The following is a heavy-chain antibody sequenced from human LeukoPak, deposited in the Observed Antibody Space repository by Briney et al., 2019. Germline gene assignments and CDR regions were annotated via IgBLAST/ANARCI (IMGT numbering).Heavy chain of an antibody. CDR3: ARLRGTTVYLHVDY. J-gene: IGHJ4*02. CDR1: GGSISSSSYY. Sequence: SETLSLTCTVSGGSISSSSYYWGWIRQPPGKGLEWIGSIYYSGSTYYNPSLKSRVTISVDTSKNQFSLKLSSVTAADTAVYYCARLRGTTVYLHVDYWGQGTLVTVSS. D-gene: IGHD1-14*01. V-gene: IGHV4-39*07. CDR2: IYYSGST.